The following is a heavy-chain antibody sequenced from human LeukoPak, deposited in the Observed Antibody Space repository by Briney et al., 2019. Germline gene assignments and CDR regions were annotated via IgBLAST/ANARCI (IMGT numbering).Heavy chain of an antibody. CDR1: GGSFSGYY. V-gene: IGHV4-34*01. Sequence: PSETLSLTCAVYGGSFSGYYWSWIRQPPGKGLEWIGEINHSGSTNYNPSLKSRVTISVDTSKNQFSLKLSSVTAADTAVYYCARRRGSYRRNGYFDYWGQGTLVTVSS. CDR2: INHSGST. D-gene: IGHD1-26*01. J-gene: IGHJ4*02. CDR3: ARRRGSYRRNGYFDY.